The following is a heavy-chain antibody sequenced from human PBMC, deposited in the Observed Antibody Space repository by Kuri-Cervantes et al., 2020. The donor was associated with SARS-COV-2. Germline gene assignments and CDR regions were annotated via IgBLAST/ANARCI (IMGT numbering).Heavy chain of an antibody. D-gene: IGHD5-12*01. CDR3: ARDKRGYSGYDYILLYYYGMDV. Sequence: ASVKVSCKASGGTFSSYAISWVRQAPGQGLEWMGIINPSGGSTSYAQKFQGRVTMTRDTSTSTAYMELSSLRSEDTAVYYCARDKRGYSGYDYILLYYYGMDVWGQGTTVTVSS. J-gene: IGHJ6*02. CDR1: GGTFSSYA. V-gene: IGHV1-46*01. CDR2: INPSGGST.